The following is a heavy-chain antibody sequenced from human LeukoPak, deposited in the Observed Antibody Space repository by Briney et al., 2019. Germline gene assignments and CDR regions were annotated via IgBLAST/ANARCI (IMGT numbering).Heavy chain of an antibody. CDR3: ARAMYYDFWSGYTVAFDI. V-gene: IGHV1-8*03. D-gene: IGHD3-3*01. Sequence: GASVKVSCKASGYTFTSYDINWVRQATGQGLEWMGWMNPNSGNTGYAQKFQGRVTITGNTSISTAYMELSSLRSEDTAVYYCARAMYYDFWSGYTVAFDIWGQGTMVTVSS. CDR2: MNPNSGNT. CDR1: GYTFTSYD. J-gene: IGHJ3*02.